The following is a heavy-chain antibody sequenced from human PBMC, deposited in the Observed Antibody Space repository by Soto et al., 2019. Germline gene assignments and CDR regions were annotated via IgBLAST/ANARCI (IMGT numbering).Heavy chain of an antibody. J-gene: IGHJ6*02. CDR3: AASPWVEGEWYYYYGMDV. D-gene: IGHD3-16*01. V-gene: IGHV3-23*01. Sequence: GGSLRLSCAASGFTFSSYAMSWVRQAPGKGLEWVSAISGSGGSTYYADSVKGRFTISRDNSKNTLYLQMNSLRAEDTAVYYCAASPWVEGEWYYYYGMDVWGQGTTVTVSS. CDR2: ISGSGGST. CDR1: GFTFSSYA.